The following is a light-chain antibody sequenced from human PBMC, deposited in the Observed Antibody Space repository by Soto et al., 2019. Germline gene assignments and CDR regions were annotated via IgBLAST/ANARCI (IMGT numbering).Light chain of an antibody. J-gene: IGKJ2*01. CDR2: GAS. Sequence: IVMTQSPATLSVSPGERATLSCRASQSVSSNLAWYQQKPGQAPRLLIYGASTRPTGIPARFSGSGSGTEFTLTISSLQSEDFAVYYCHQYNNWPPVTFGPGTKLEIK. V-gene: IGKV3-15*01. CDR1: QSVSSN. CDR3: HQYNNWPPVT.